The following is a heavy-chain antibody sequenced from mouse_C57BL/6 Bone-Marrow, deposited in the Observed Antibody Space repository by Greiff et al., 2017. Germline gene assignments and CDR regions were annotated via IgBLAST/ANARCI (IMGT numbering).Heavy chain of an antibody. CDR2: IDPSDSYT. V-gene: IGHV1-69*01. D-gene: IGHD2-1*01. Sequence: QVQLQQPGAELVMPGASVKLSCKASGYTFTSYWMHWVKQRPGQGLEWIGEIDPSDSYTNYNQKFKGKSTLTVDKSSSTAYMQFSSLTSEDSAVYYCARSSRFLLNAMDYWGQGTSVTVSS. J-gene: IGHJ4*01. CDR1: GYTFTSYW. CDR3: ARSSRFLLNAMDY.